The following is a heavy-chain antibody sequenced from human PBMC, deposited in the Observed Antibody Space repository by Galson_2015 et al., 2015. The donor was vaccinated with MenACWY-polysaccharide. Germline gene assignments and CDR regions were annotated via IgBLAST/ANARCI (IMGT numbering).Heavy chain of an antibody. Sequence: AEVKRPGESLKISCKGSGYSFTNYWIGWLRQMPGKGLEWMGIIYPGDSDTTYSPSFQGQVTISADRSISTAYLQWSSLKASDTAIYYRARQGPRTRYSSFAAWGQGTQATISS. J-gene: IGHJ5*02. CDR2: IYPGDSDT. CDR3: ARQGPRTRYSSFAA. CDR1: GYSFTNYW. D-gene: IGHD5-18*01. V-gene: IGHV5-51*01.